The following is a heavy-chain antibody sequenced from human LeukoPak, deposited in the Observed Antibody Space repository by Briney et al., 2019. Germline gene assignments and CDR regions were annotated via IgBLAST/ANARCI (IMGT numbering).Heavy chain of an antibody. D-gene: IGHD4-23*01. J-gene: IGHJ4*02. CDR3: ARNYGGNIDY. Sequence: SETLSLTCAVYGGSFSGYYWSWIRQPPGKGLEWIGEINHSGSTNYNPSLKSRVTISVDTSNNQFSLKLSSVTAADTAVYYCARNYGGNIDYWGQGTLVTVSS. CDR1: GGSFSGYY. V-gene: IGHV4-34*01. CDR2: INHSGST.